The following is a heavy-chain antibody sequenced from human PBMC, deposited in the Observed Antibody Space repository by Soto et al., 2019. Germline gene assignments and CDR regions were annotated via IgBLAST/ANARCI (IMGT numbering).Heavy chain of an antibody. CDR1: GFTFSSYA. CDR2: ISYDGSNK. D-gene: IGHD3-22*01. J-gene: IGHJ4*02. CDR3: AREFDYYDSRAPSFDY. Sequence: QVQLVESGGGVVQPGRSLRLSCAASGFTFSSYAMHWVRQAPGKGPEWVAVISYDGSNKYYADSVKGRFTISRDNSKNXLYLQMNSLRAEDTAVYYCAREFDYYDSRAPSFDYWGQGTLVTVSS. V-gene: IGHV3-30-3*01.